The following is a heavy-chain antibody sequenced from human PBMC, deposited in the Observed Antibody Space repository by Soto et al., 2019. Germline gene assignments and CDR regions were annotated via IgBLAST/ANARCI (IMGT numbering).Heavy chain of an antibody. J-gene: IGHJ3*02. V-gene: IGHV4-4*09. CDR2: IYRSGST. D-gene: IGHD6-6*01. Sequence: SETLSLTCTVSGDSVRNQYWSWIRRPPGRGLEWIGYIYRSGSTKYNPSLKSRLTISVDTSKNQFSLKLSSVTAADTAVYYCARIQLGYDAFDIWGQGTMVTVSS. CDR3: ARIQLGYDAFDI. CDR1: GDSVRNQY.